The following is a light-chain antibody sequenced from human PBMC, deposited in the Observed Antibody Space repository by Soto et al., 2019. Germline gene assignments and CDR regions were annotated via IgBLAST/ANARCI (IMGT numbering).Light chain of an antibody. J-gene: IGKJ2*01. CDR3: QEYRSAPRMYT. V-gene: IGKV1-27*01. Sequence: DIQMTQSPSSLSASVGDRVTITCRASQGISNYLAWYQQKPGKVPKLLIYAASTLQSGVPSRFSGSGSGTDFTLTISSLQPEDVATYYCQEYRSAPRMYTFGQGTKVDIK. CDR1: QGISNY. CDR2: AAS.